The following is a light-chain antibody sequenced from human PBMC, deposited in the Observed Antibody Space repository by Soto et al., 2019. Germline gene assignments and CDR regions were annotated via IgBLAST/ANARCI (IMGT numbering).Light chain of an antibody. CDR1: QDIRNY. J-gene: IGKJ1*01. CDR3: QQYVNYPRT. Sequence: DIQMTQSPSSLSASVGDRITITCRASQDIRNYFAWFQQKPGKAPKSLIYAASTLQPVVPSKFSGSGSGTDFNLTISRLQPEDCATYYCQQYVNYPRTFGQGTTVEIK. CDR2: AAS. V-gene: IGKV1-16*02.